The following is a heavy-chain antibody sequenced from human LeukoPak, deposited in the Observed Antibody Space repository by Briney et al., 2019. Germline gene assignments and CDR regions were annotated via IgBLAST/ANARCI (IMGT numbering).Heavy chain of an antibody. CDR3: ARGTKLAILTGSNNWFDP. V-gene: IGHV1-8*01. CDR1: GYTFTSYD. Sequence: AXVKVSFKASGYTFTSYDINWVRQATGQGLEWMGWMNPNSGNTGYSQKFQGRVTITRNTSISTAYMELSSLRSEDTAVYYCARGTKLAILTGSNNWFDPWGQGTLVTVSS. D-gene: IGHD3-9*01. J-gene: IGHJ5*02. CDR2: MNPNSGNT.